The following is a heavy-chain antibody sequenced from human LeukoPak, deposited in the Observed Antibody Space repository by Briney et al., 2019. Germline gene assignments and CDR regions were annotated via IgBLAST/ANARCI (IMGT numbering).Heavy chain of an antibody. D-gene: IGHD3-9*01. CDR2: IYHSGST. Sequence: SETLSLTCAVYGGSFSGYYWSWIRQPPGKGLEWIGEIYHSGSTNYNPSLKSRVTISVDKSKNQFSLKLSSVTAADTAVYYCARDRDDILTGYYYWGQGTLVTVSS. J-gene: IGHJ4*02. V-gene: IGHV4-34*01. CDR1: GGSFSGYY. CDR3: ARDRDDILTGYYY.